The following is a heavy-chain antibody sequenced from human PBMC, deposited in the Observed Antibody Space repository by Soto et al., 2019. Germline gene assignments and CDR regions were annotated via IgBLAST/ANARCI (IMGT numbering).Heavy chain of an antibody. V-gene: IGHV5-51*01. CDR3: ARTAAVMVPFDY. CDR1: GYTFTTYW. J-gene: IGHJ4*02. CDR2: IYPSDSDT. D-gene: IGHD5-18*01. Sequence: GESLKISCKTSGYTFTTYWVGWVRQRPGEGLEWMGIIYPSDSDTRYSPSFQGHVMFSVDKSLETAYLEWSSLKTSDTAVYFCARTAAVMVPFDYWGQGTQVTVSS.